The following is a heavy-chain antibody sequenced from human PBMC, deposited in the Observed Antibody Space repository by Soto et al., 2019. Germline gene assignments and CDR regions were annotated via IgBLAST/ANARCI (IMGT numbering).Heavy chain of an antibody. CDR2: IIPIFGTA. CDR3: ASYYDSSGSHAFDI. CDR1: GGTFSSYA. J-gene: IGHJ3*02. D-gene: IGHD3-22*01. Sequence: SVKVSCKASGGTFSSYAISWVRQAPGQGLEWMGGIIPIFGTANYAQKFQGRVTTTADESTSTAYMELSSLRSEDTAVYYCASYYDSSGSHAFDIWGQGTMVTVS. V-gene: IGHV1-69*13.